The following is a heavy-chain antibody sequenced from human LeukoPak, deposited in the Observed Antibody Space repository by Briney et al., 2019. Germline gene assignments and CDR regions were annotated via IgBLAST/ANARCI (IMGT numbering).Heavy chain of an antibody. V-gene: IGHV1-18*04. CDR1: GYTFTSYG. J-gene: IGHJ4*02. D-gene: IGHD3-10*01. Sequence: ASVRVSCKASGYTFTSYGISWVRQAPGQGLEWMGWISAYNGNTNYAQKLQGRVTMTTDTSTSTAYMELRSLRSDDTAVYYCARDRLYYGSGDHWGQGTLVTVSS. CDR3: ARDRLYYGSGDH. CDR2: ISAYNGNT.